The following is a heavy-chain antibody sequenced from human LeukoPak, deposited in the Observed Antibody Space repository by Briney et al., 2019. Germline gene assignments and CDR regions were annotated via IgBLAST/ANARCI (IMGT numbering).Heavy chain of an antibody. V-gene: IGHV3-20*04. CDR3: ARVGQLTPYYYYYMDV. J-gene: IGHJ6*03. CDR2: INWNGGST. D-gene: IGHD6-13*01. CDR1: GFTFSDYA. Sequence: RSGGSLRLXCAASGFTFSDYAINWVRQAPGKGLEWVSGINWNGGSTGYADSVKGRFTISRDNAKNSLYLQMNSLRAEDTALYYCARVGQLTPYYYYYMDVWGKGTTVTVSS.